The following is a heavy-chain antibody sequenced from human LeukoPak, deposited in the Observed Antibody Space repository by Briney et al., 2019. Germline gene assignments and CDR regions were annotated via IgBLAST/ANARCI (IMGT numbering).Heavy chain of an antibody. Sequence: SETLSLTCTVSGGSISSYYWSWIRQPPGKGLEWIGYISYRGTTNYNPSLKSRVTISVDTSKNQFSLKLSSVTAADTAVYFCARPVRRLRRDDAFDIWGQGTMVTVSS. J-gene: IGHJ3*02. D-gene: IGHD4-17*01. V-gene: IGHV4-59*01. CDR1: GGSISSYY. CDR3: ARPVRRLRRDDAFDI. CDR2: ISYRGTT.